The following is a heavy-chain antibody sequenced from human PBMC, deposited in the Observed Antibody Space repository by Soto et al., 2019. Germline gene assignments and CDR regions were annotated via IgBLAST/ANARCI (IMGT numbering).Heavy chain of an antibody. V-gene: IGHV4-39*01. CDR1: GGSISSSSYY. Sequence: QLQLQESGPGLVKPSETLSLTCTVSGGSISSSSYYWGWIRQPPGKGLEWIGSIYYSGSTYYNPSLKSRVTISVDTSKNQFSLKLSSVTAADTAVYYCARNPAVDSSGWAIDYWGQGSLATVSS. CDR2: IYYSGST. CDR3: ARNPAVDSSGWAIDY. J-gene: IGHJ4*02. D-gene: IGHD6-19*01.